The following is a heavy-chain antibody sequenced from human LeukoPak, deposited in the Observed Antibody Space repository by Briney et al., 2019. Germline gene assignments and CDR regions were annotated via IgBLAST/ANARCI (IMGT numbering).Heavy chain of an antibody. Sequence: ASVKVSCKASGYTFTSYAMHWVRQAPGQRLEWMGWINAGNGNTKYSQKFQGRVTISRDTSATTAYMELSSLRSEDTAVYYCARSLTTSDNYYYGMDVWGQGTTVTVSS. J-gene: IGHJ6*02. CDR3: ARSLTTSDNYYYGMDV. V-gene: IGHV1-3*01. CDR1: GYTFTSYA. CDR2: INAGNGNT. D-gene: IGHD1-1*01.